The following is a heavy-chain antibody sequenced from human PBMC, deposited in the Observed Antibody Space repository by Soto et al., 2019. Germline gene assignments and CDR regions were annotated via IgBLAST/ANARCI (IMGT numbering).Heavy chain of an antibody. Sequence: PGGSLRLSCAASGFTFSSYGMHWVRQAPGKGLEWVAVISYDGSNKYYADSVKGRFTISRDNSKNTLYLQMNSLRAEDTAVYYCAKEDGYCSSTSCPGFDYWGQGTLVTVSS. CDR3: AKEDGYCSSTSCPGFDY. CDR1: GFTFSSYG. D-gene: IGHD2-2*03. CDR2: ISYDGSNK. V-gene: IGHV3-30*18. J-gene: IGHJ4*02.